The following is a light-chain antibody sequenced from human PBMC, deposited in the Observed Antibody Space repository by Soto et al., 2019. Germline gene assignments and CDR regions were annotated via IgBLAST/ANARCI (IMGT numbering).Light chain of an antibody. Sequence: QSALTQPASVSGSLGQSITISCTGTSSDVGGYILVSWYQQYPGKAPNLMIYEGSKRPSGVSDRFSGSKSGSMASLTITGLQAEDEADYYCCSFSGSSTWVFGGGTK. CDR3: CSFSGSSTWV. CDR1: SSDVGGYIL. CDR2: EGS. V-gene: IGLV2-23*01. J-gene: IGLJ3*02.